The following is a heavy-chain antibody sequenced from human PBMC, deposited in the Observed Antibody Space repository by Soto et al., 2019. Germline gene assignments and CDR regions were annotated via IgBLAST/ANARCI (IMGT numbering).Heavy chain of an antibody. CDR2: IYCDDDK. J-gene: IGHJ4*02. CDR3: AHRPLDYDSYAPYFDY. V-gene: IGHV2-5*02. D-gene: IGHD3-22*01. CDR1: GFSLTTAGAG. Sequence: QITLRETGPTLVNPTQTLTLTCTLSGFSLTTAGAGVGWIRQPPGKALEWLALIYCDDDKRYSPSLRSRLTITKDTAKNQVVLTMTNVDPVDTATYYCAHRPLDYDSYAPYFDYWGQGTLVTVSS.